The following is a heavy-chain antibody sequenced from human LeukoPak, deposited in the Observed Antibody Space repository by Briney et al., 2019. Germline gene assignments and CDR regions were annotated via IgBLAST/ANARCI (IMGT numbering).Heavy chain of an antibody. V-gene: IGHV4-59*01. CDR1: GGSISSYY. D-gene: IGHD3-10*01. Sequence: SETLSLTCTVSGGSISSYYWSWIPQPPGKGLECLGYIYYSGSTNYNPSLKSRVTISVDTSKNQFSLKLSSVTAADTAVYYCARDATYYGSGSYYQGFDPWGQGTLVTVSS. CDR3: ARDATYYGSGSYYQGFDP. CDR2: IYYSGST. J-gene: IGHJ5*02.